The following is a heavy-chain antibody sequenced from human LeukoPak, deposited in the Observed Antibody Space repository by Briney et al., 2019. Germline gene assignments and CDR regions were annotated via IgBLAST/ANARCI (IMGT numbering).Heavy chain of an antibody. CDR2: IFYSGST. J-gene: IGHJ1*01. CDR1: GSSISSYY. Sequence: SETLSLTCTVSGSSISSYYWSWIRQPPGKGLEWIGYIFYSGSTNYNPSLKSRVTISVDTSKNQFSLNLSSVTAADTAVYYCVRHGGWLAPFGNWGQGTLVTVSS. V-gene: IGHV4-59*08. D-gene: IGHD3-16*01. CDR3: VRHGGWLAPFGN.